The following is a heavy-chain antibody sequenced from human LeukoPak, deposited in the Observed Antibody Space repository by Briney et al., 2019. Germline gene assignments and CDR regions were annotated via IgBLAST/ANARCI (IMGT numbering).Heavy chain of an antibody. Sequence: PSETLSLTCTVSGGSISSSSYYWGWIRQPPGKGLEWIGSIYYSGSTYYNPSLKSRVTISVDTSKNQFSLKLSSVTAADTAVYYCARLEVETLYFDYWGQGTLVTVSS. V-gene: IGHV4-39*01. D-gene: IGHD2-21*02. J-gene: IGHJ4*02. CDR2: IYYSGST. CDR1: GGSISSSSYY. CDR3: ARLEVETLYFDY.